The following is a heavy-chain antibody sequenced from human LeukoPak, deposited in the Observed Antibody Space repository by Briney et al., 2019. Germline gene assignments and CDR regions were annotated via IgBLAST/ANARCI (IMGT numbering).Heavy chain of an antibody. CDR2: IYPRDGST. CDR1: GYSFTSYG. Sequence: ASVKVSCKASGYSFTSYGITWVRQAPGQGLEWMGMIYPRDGSTSYAQKFQGRVTVTRDTSTSTVHMELSGLRSEDTAVYYCARDQEGFDYWGQGTLVTVSS. V-gene: IGHV1-46*01. J-gene: IGHJ4*02. CDR3: ARDQEGFDY.